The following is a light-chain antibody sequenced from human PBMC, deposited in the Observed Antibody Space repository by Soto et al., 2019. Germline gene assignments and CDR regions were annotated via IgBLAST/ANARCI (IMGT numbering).Light chain of an antibody. Sequence: QSVLTQPPSASGTPGQRVTISCSGSSSNIGSNTVNWYQQLPGTAPKLLIYSNNERPSGVSDRFFGSKSDTSASLAISGLQSEDEADYYCVAWDDSLNGGVFGGGTKLTVL. CDR3: VAWDDSLNGGV. J-gene: IGLJ2*01. CDR2: SNN. CDR1: SSNIGSNT. V-gene: IGLV1-44*01.